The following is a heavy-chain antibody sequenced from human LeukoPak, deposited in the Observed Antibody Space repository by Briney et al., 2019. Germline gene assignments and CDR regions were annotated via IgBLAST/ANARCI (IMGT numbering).Heavy chain of an antibody. Sequence: GGSLRLSCAAFGFIVRSNHINWVRQAPGMGLEWVSITYSGETTYYADSVRGRFIISRDDSKNTLSLEMNDLRVEDTAVYYCARERPDSRNLDSWGRGALVTVSS. CDR3: ARERPDSRNLDS. V-gene: IGHV3-66*01. D-gene: IGHD1-14*01. CDR2: TYSGETT. CDR1: GFIVRSNH. J-gene: IGHJ4*02.